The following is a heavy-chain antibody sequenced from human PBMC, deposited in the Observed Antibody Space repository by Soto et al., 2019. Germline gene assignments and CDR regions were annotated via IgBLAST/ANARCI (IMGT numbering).Heavy chain of an antibody. CDR3: ARGPNVVVVAADTNEPGDWFDP. CDR1: GGPISSGDYY. D-gene: IGHD2-15*01. Sequence: SETLSLTCTVSGGPISSGDYYWSWIRQPPGKGLEWIGYIYYSGSTYYNPSLKSRVTISVDTSKNQFSLKLSSVTAADTAVYYCARGPNVVVVAADTNEPGDWFDPWGQGTLVTVSS. J-gene: IGHJ5*02. CDR2: IYYSGST. V-gene: IGHV4-30-4*01.